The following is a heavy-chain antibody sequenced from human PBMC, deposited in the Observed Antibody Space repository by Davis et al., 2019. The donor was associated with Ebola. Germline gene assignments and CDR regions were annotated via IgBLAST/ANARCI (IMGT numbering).Heavy chain of an antibody. CDR1: GFSLSTSGMC. CDR2: IDWDDDK. J-gene: IGHJ6*02. D-gene: IGHD5-12*01. Sequence: SGPTLVKPTQTLTLTCTFSGFSLSTSGMCVSWIRQPPGKALEWLARIDWDDDKYYSTSLKTRLTISKDTSKNQVVLTMTNMDPVDTATYYCAHSRIVATITTYYYYGMDVWGQGTTVTVSS. CDR3: AHSRIVATITTYYYYGMDV. V-gene: IGHV2-70*12.